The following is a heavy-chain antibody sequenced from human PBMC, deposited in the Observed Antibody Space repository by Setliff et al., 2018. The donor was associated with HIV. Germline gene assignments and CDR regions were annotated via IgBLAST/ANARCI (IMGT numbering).Heavy chain of an antibody. CDR3: ARPIAAAGLFDS. D-gene: IGHD6-13*01. V-gene: IGHV3-7*01. J-gene: IGHJ4*02. CDR1: GFTFSSAW. Sequence: GGSLRLSCAASGFTFSSAWMGWVRQAPAKGLEWVANISPDGSATYYVDSVKGRFTISRDNAKNSLYLQLNSLRVEDTAVYYCARPIAAAGLFDSWGQGTLVTVSS. CDR2: ISPDGSAT.